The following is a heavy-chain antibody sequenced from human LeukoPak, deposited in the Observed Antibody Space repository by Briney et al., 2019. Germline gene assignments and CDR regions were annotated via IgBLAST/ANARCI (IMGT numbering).Heavy chain of an antibody. CDR2: IIPIFGTA. CDR3: ARVLEVGAISGYYYYYYMDV. J-gene: IGHJ6*03. Sequence: SVKVSCKASGGTFSSYAISWVRQAPGQGLEWMGGIIPIFGTANYAQKFQGRVTITADKSTSTAYMELSSLRSEDTAVYYCARVLEVGAISGYYYYYYMDVWGKGTTVTVSS. V-gene: IGHV1-69*06. CDR1: GGTFSSYA. D-gene: IGHD1-26*01.